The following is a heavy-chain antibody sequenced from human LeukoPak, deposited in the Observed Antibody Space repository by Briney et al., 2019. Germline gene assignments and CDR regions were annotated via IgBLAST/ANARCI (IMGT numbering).Heavy chain of an antibody. D-gene: IGHD3-10*01. CDR2: ISSSGTTI. V-gene: IGHV3-48*03. Sequence: GGSLRLSCAASGFNFSSFEMNWVRQAPGKGLEWISYISSSGTTISYAHSVKGRFTISRDNANNSLFLQMNSLRAEDTAVYYCASYASGSLWGQGTLVTVSS. CDR1: GFNFSSFE. CDR3: ASYASGSL. J-gene: IGHJ4*02.